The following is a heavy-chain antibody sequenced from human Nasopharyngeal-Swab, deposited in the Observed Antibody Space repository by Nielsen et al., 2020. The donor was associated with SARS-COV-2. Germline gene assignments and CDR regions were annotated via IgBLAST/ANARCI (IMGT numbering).Heavy chain of an antibody. J-gene: IGHJ4*02. D-gene: IGHD2-15*01. CDR3: VKGVGVVVVVATPFDY. CDR2: ISSSGNII. CDR1: GFTFSDYY. Sequence: GGSLRLSCAASGFTFSDYYMSWIRQAPGKGLEWVSYISSSGNIIYYADSVKGRFTISRDNAKNSLYLQMNSLTPEDTALYYCVKGVGVVVVVATPFDYWGQGTLVTVSS. V-gene: IGHV3-11*01.